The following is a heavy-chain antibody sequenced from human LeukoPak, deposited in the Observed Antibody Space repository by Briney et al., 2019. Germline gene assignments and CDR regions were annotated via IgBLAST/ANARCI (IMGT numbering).Heavy chain of an antibody. CDR2: ICYDGSNK. Sequence: GGSLRLSCAASGFTFSSYGMHWVRQAAGKGLEGVAVICYDGSNKYYADSVKGRFTISRDNSKNTLCLQMNSLRAEDTAVYYCAKVQTLLGYYYMDVWGKGTTVTVSS. CDR3: AKVQTLLGYYYMDV. V-gene: IGHV3-33*06. CDR1: GFTFSSYG. J-gene: IGHJ6*03. D-gene: IGHD2-15*01.